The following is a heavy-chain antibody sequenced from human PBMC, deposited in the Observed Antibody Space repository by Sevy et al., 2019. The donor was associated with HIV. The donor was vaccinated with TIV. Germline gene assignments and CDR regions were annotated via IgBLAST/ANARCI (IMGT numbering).Heavy chain of an antibody. CDR1: GFTFSSYA. V-gene: IGHV3-23*01. CDR2: ISGSGGST. CDR3: ATRGDVIAYAFDI. Sequence: GESLKISCAASGFTFSSYAMSWVRQAPGKGLEWGSAISGSGGSTYYADSVKGRFTISRDNSKNTLYLQMNSLRAEDTAVYYCATRGDVIAYAFDIWGQGTMVTVSS. J-gene: IGHJ3*02. D-gene: IGHD2-21*02.